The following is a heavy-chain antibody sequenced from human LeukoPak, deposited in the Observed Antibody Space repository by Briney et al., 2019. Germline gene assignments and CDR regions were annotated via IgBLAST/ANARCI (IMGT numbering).Heavy chain of an antibody. CDR1: GGSISSGGYY. V-gene: IGHV4-31*03. J-gene: IGHJ4*02. Sequence: PSETLSLTCTVSGGSISSGGYYWSWIRQHPGKGLEWIGYIYYSGSTYYNPSLKSRVTISVDTSKNQFSLKLSSVTAADTAVYYCARGKLLWFGEFDWGQGTLVTVSS. CDR2: IYYSGST. CDR3: ARGKLLWFGEFD. D-gene: IGHD3-10*01.